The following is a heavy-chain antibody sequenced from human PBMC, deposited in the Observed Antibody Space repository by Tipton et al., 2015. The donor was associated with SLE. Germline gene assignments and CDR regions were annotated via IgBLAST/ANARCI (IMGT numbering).Heavy chain of an antibody. CDR2: MFHSGIT. CDR3: ARGGAGYSFFSYMDV. CDR1: GVSIRSSY. J-gene: IGHJ6*03. D-gene: IGHD3-16*01. Sequence: TLSLTCKVSGVSIRSSYWGWIRQPPGKGLEWIAYMFHSGITKYNPSLRSRVSTSVDTSNSQFSLKLSSVTAADTAVYYCARGGAGYSFFSYMDVWGKGTTVTIS. V-gene: IGHV4-59*12.